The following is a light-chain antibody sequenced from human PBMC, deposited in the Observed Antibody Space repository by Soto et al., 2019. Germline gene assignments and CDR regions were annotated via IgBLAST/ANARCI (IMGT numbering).Light chain of an antibody. Sequence: DIQMTQSPSTLSASVGDRVTITCRASQSISLWLAWYQQKPGKAPQLLIYKAYRIERRVPSRFSGSGSGTEFTLTISSLQPDDFATYYCQQYNSYSRTFGQGTNVEMK. J-gene: IGKJ1*01. V-gene: IGKV1-5*03. CDR1: QSISLW. CDR2: KAY. CDR3: QQYNSYSRT.